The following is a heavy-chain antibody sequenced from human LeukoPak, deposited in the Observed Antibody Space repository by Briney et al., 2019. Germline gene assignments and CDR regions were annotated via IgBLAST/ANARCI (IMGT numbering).Heavy chain of an antibody. CDR3: ARQISGWYSLDH. CDR2: ISSSGLYI. D-gene: IGHD6-19*01. Sequence: PGGSLTPSCAVSGFMIRSYTMNWCRQAPGKGLEWVSSISSSGLYIYYAESMKSRFTISRDNARNSLYLQMNSLRAEDTAVYYCARQISGWYSLDHWGQGTLVTVSS. CDR1: GFMIRSYT. J-gene: IGHJ4*01. V-gene: IGHV3-21*01.